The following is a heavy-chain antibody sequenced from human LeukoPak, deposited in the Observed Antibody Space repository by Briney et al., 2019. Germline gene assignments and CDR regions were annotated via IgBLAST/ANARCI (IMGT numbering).Heavy chain of an antibody. D-gene: IGHD4-17*01. CDR1: GVSMSSGAFY. V-gene: IGHV4-30-4*08. Sequence: SETLSLTCTVPGVSMSSGAFYWSWIRQHPGKGLEWIGNIYYSGSTYYNPSLKSRVTISVDRSKNQFSLKLTSVTAADTAVYYCARAFPFDDYGDPDAFDIWGQGTMVTVSS. CDR3: ARAFPFDDYGDPDAFDI. J-gene: IGHJ3*02. CDR2: IYYSGST.